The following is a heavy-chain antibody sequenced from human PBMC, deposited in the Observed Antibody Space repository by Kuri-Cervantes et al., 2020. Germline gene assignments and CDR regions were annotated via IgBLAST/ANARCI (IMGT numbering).Heavy chain of an antibody. CDR2: IRYDGSNK. CDR1: GFTFSSYG. Sequence: GESLKISCAASGFTFSSYGMHWVRQAPGKGLEWVAFIRYDGSNKYYADSVKGRFTISRDNSKNTLYLQMNSLRAEDTALYYCAKGYSYGYEIDYWGQGTLVTVSS. CDR3: AKGYSYGYEIDY. D-gene: IGHD5-18*01. J-gene: IGHJ4*02. V-gene: IGHV3-30*02.